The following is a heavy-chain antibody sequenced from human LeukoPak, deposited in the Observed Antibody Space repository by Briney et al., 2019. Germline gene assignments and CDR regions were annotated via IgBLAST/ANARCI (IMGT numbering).Heavy chain of an antibody. CDR3: AKWSGDFPSYYLDY. Sequence: GGSLRLSCAASGFTVSSNYMSWVRQAPGKGLEWVSVIYSGGGTYYADSVKGRFTISRDNSKNTLYLQMNSLRAEDTAVYYCAKWSGDFPSYYLDYWGQGTLVTVSS. CDR1: GFTVSSNY. D-gene: IGHD4-17*01. J-gene: IGHJ4*02. CDR2: IYSGGGT. V-gene: IGHV3-53*01.